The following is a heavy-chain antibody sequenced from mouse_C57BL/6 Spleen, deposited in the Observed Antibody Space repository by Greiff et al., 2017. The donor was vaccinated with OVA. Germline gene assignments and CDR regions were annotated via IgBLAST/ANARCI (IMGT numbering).Heavy chain of an antibody. J-gene: IGHJ1*03. D-gene: IGHD4-1*01. CDR3: ARGANFWYFDV. CDR2: IYPSDSET. Sequence: VQLQQPGAELVRPGSSVKLSCKASGYTFTSYWMAWVKQRPGQGLEWIGNIYPSDSETHYNQKFKDKATLTVDKSSSTAYMQLSSLTSEDSAVYYCARGANFWYFDVWGTGTTVTVSS. CDR1: GYTFTSYW. V-gene: IGHV1-61*01.